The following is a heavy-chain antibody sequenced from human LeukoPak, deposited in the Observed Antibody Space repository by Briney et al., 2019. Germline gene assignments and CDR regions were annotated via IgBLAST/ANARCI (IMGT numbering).Heavy chain of an antibody. CDR2: IYHSGST. CDR3: ARQGAAAGTRSDY. CDR1: GYSISSGYY. V-gene: IGHV4-38-2*02. Sequence: SETLSLTCTVSGYSISSGYYWGWIRQPPGKGLEWIGSIYHSGSTYYNPSLKSRVTISVDTSKNQFSLKLSSVTAADTAVYYCARQGAAAGTRSDYWGQGTLVTVSS. D-gene: IGHD6-13*01. J-gene: IGHJ4*02.